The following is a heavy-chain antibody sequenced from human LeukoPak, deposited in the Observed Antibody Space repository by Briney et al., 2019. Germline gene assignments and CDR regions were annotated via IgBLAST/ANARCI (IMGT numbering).Heavy chain of an antibody. CDR2: INPNSGGT. CDR1: GYTFTGYY. D-gene: IGHD1-26*01. V-gene: IGHV1-2*02. Sequence: ASVKVSCKASGYTFTGYYMHWVRQAPGQGLEWMGWINPNSGGTNYAQKFQGRVTMTRDTSISTAYMELSSLRSEDTAVYYCARGESEWEPTWSNDYWGQGTLVTVSS. J-gene: IGHJ4*02. CDR3: ARGESEWEPTWSNDY.